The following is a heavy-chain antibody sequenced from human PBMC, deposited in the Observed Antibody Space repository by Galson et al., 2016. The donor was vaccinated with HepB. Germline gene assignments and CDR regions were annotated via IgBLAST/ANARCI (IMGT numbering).Heavy chain of an antibody. J-gene: IGHJ5*02. V-gene: IGHV3-23*01. CDR3: AKDRVYAAVNWFDP. D-gene: IGHD5/OR15-5a*01. Sequence: SLRLSCAASGFTFSSYAMSWVRQAPGKGLEWVSSITNIGGNTYYADSVKGRFTISRDNSKNTLYLQMSSLRAEDTAVYYCAKDRVYAAVNWFDPWGQGTLVTVSS. CDR2: ITNIGGNT. CDR1: GFTFSSYA.